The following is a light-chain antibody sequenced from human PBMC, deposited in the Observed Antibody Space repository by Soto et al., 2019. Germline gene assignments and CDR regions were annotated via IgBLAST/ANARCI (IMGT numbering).Light chain of an antibody. J-gene: IGLJ1*01. CDR1: SSNIGAGYD. CDR3: QSYDSSLSGYV. V-gene: IGLV1-40*01. Sequence: QAVVTQPPSVSGAPGQRVTISCTGSSSNIGAGYDVYWYQQLPGTAPKVLIYGNSNRPSGVPDRFSGAKSGTSASLAITGLQAEDEAEYYCQSYDSSLSGYVFGTGTKLTVL. CDR2: GNS.